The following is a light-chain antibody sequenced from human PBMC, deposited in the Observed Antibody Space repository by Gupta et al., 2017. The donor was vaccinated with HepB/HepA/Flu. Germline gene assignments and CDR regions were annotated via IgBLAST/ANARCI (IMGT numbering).Light chain of an antibody. CDR2: WAS. Sequence: DIVMTQSTHSLAVSLGERATINCKSSQSIFYSSNKKNYLAWYQHKPGQPPNLLIYWASTRESGVPGRFSGGGSGTDFTLTISSLQAEDVAVYYCQQYYNTPSTFGHGTKVDIK. V-gene: IGKV4-1*01. CDR1: QSIFYSSNKKNY. J-gene: IGKJ3*01. CDR3: QQYYNTPST.